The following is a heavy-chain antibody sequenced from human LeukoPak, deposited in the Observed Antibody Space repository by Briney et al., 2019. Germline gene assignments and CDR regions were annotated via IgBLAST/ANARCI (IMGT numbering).Heavy chain of an antibody. CDR2: ISWNSGSI. D-gene: IGHD5-12*01. CDR1: GFTFDGYA. J-gene: IGHJ5*02. CDR3: AAMQWLRPSRGWFDP. V-gene: IGHV3-9*01. Sequence: GGSLRLSCAASGFTFDGYAMHWVRQAPGKGLEWVSGISWNSGSIGYADSVKGRFTISRDNAKNSLYLQMNSLRAEDTALYYCAAMQWLRPSRGWFDPWGQGTLVTVSS.